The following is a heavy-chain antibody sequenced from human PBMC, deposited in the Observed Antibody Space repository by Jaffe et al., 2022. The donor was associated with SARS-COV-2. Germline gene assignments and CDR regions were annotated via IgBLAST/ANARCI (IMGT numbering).Heavy chain of an antibody. CDR2: VSYDGSNK. CDR1: GFTFNNFP. J-gene: IGHJ4*02. Sequence: QVQLVESGGGVVQPGRSLRLSCVASGFTFNNFPMHWVRQAPGKGLEWMAVVSYDGSNKYYADSVKGRFTISRDNSKNTLYLQMNSLRAEDTAVYYCARDGPYDGYYGSGTYYNVWGQGTLVTVSS. CDR3: ARDGPYDGYYGSGTYYNV. D-gene: IGHD3-10*01. V-gene: IGHV3-30*04.